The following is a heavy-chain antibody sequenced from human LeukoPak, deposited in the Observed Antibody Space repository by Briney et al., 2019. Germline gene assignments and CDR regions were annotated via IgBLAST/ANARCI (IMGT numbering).Heavy chain of an antibody. J-gene: IGHJ5*02. CDR3: ARDATVASSPNWFDP. V-gene: IGHV3-48*01. CDR1: GFRFSSYS. CDR2: ITRGSSTR. D-gene: IGHD6-19*01. Sequence: GGSLRLSCAASGFRFSSYSMHWVRQAPGKGLDWVSSITRGSSTRYYADSVKGRFTISKDDGKTSLYLHMNSLRVDDTAVYFCARDATVASSPNWFDPWGQGTLVTVSS.